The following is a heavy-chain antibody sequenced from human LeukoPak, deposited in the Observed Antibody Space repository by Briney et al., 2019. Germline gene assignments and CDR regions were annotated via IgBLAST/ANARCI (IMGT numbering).Heavy chain of an antibody. CDR3: AHEINEYYDSSGYYGY. CDR2: IYWDDDK. V-gene: IGHV2-5*02. Sequence: SGPTLANPTQTFTLTCTFSGFSLSPSAAGVGWIRQPPGKDLEWLALIYWDDDKRYSPSLKSRLTITKDTSKKQVVLTMTNMDPVDTATYYSAHEINEYYDSSGYYGYWGQGTLVTVSS. CDR1: GFSLSPSAAG. D-gene: IGHD3-22*01. J-gene: IGHJ4*02.